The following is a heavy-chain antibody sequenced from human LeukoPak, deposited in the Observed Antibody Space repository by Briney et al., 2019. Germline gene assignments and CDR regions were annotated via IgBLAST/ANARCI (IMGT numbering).Heavy chain of an antibody. CDR2: IYYSGTT. Sequence: TPSETLSLTCTVSGGSISSSSYYWGWIRQPPGKGLEWIGSIYYSGTTYYNPSLKSRVTISVDTSKNQFSLKLSSVTAADTAGYYCARGRITAAGYYYYYGMDVWGLGTTVTVSS. J-gene: IGHJ6*02. CDR1: GGSISSSSYY. D-gene: IGHD6-13*01. CDR3: ARGRITAAGYYYYYGMDV. V-gene: IGHV4-39*07.